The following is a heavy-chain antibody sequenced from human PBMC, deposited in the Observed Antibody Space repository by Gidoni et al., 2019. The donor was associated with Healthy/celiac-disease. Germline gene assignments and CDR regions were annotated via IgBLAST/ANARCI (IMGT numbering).Heavy chain of an antibody. CDR3: ASYLGDILTGYYGRTDY. CDR1: GFTFSSYA. Sequence: EVQLLESGGGLVQPGGSLRLSCAASGFTFSSYAMSWVRQAPGKGLEWVSAISGSGGSTYYADAVKGRFTISRDNSKNTLYLQMNSLRAEDTAVYYCASYLGDILTGYYGRTDYWGQGTLVTVSS. D-gene: IGHD3-9*01. J-gene: IGHJ4*02. V-gene: IGHV3-23*01. CDR2: ISGSGGST.